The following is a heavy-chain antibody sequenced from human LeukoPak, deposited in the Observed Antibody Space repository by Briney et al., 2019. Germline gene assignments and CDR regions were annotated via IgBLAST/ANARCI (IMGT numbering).Heavy chain of an antibody. CDR2: INPNSGGT. CDR3: ARDIAVARNWFDP. Sequence: EASVKVSCKTSGYTFTGYYLHWVRQAPGQGLEWMGWINPNSGGTNYAQKFQGRVTMTRDTSISTAYMELSRLRSDDTAVYYCARDIAVARNWFDPWGQGTLVTVSS. V-gene: IGHV1-2*02. D-gene: IGHD6-19*01. CDR1: GYTFTGYY. J-gene: IGHJ5*02.